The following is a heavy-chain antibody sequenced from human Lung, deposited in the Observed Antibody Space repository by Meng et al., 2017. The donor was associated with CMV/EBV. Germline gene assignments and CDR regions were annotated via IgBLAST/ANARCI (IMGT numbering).Heavy chain of an antibody. J-gene: IGHJ5*02. D-gene: IGHD2-2*01. CDR2: INPSGGST. CDR3: ARAGYCSSTSCYEDWFDP. V-gene: IGHV1-46*01. Sequence: QVQLVQSGAEVKKPXASGKVSCXASGYTFTSYYMHWVRQAPGQGLEWMGIINPSGGSTSYAQKFQGRVTMTRDTSTSTVYMELSSLRSEDTAVYYCARAGYCSSTSCYEDWFDPWGQGTLVTVSS. CDR1: GYTFTSYY.